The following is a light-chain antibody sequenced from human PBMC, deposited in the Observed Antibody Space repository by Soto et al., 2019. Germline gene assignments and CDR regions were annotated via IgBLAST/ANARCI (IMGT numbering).Light chain of an antibody. CDR2: AAS. CDR1: QSVSSNF. J-gene: IGKJ3*01. CDR3: QQYGSSPFN. Sequence: EIVLTQSPGTLSLSPGERATLSCRTSQSVSSNFLGWYQQKPGQAPRLLIYAASSRATGIPDRFSGSGSGTDFTFTISRLEPEDFAVYYCQQYGSSPFNFGPGTKVDIK. V-gene: IGKV3-20*01.